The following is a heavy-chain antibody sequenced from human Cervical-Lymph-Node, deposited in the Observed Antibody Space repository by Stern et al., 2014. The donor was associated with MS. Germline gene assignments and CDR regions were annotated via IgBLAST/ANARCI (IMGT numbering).Heavy chain of an antibody. Sequence: VQLVQSGGGLVKPGGSLRLSCAASGYIFSDHYMTWIRQAPGKGLEWISCVSSSGRITHYAESVTCRFAISRDNAKNSVYLQIHGLRVEDTAVYYCARAGGSGSGSSRAENSFLYHSMDVWGPGTTVTVS. CDR2: VSSSGRIT. CDR1: GYIFSDHY. D-gene: IGHD3-10*01. CDR3: ARAGGSGSGSSRAENSFLYHSMDV. J-gene: IGHJ6*02. V-gene: IGHV3-11*01.